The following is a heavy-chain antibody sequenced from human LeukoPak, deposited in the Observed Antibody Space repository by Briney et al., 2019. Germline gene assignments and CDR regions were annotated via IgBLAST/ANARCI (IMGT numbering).Heavy chain of an antibody. J-gene: IGHJ4*02. Sequence: SETLSLTCAVYGGSFSGYYWSWIRQPPGKGLEWIGEINHSGSTNYNPSLKSRVTISVDTSKNQFSLKLSSVTAADTAVYYCARDRWGGYDLYYFDYWGQGTLVTVSS. V-gene: IGHV4-34*01. CDR2: INHSGST. CDR3: ARDRWGGYDLYYFDY. D-gene: IGHD5-12*01. CDR1: GGSFSGYY.